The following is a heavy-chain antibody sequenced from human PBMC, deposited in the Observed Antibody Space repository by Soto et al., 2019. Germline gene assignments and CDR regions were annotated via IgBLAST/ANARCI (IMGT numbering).Heavy chain of an antibody. CDR2: ISSSSGDI. V-gene: IGHV3-21*01. CDR3: ARALRYSSGRVPYDAFEI. J-gene: IGHJ3*02. CDR1: IFNFALYS. D-gene: IGHD6-19*01. Sequence: PVWSLRLSCLSSIFNFALYSMNWVLHSPLKLLEWVSSISSSSGDIYYADSVKGRFSISRDNAQNSLYLQMNSLRAEDTAVYYCARALRYSSGRVPYDAFEIWGQGTMVTVSS.